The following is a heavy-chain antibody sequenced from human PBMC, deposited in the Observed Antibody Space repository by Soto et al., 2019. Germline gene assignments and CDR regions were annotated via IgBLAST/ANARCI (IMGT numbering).Heavy chain of an antibody. D-gene: IGHD4-17*01. Sequence: ASVKVSCKASGYTFTIYYMHWVRQAPGQGLEWMGFINPIGGSTSYAQKFQGRVTMTRDTSTSTVYMELSSLSSEDTAVYYCARNVDSGFDYWGQGTRVTVSS. CDR2: INPIGGST. V-gene: IGHV1-46*01. J-gene: IGHJ4*02. CDR1: GYTFTIYY. CDR3: ARNVDSGFDY.